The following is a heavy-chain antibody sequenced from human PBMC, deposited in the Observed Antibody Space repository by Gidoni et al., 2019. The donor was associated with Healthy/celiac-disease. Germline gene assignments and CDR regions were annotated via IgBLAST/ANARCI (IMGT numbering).Heavy chain of an antibody. CDR3: ARVGARKLWSAVDI. D-gene: IGHD1-26*01. CDR2: ISYDGSNK. Sequence: QVQLVASGGGVVQPGRSLRLSCAASGFTFSSYAMHWVRQAPGKGRECVAVISYDGSNKYYAESVKGRFTISRDNSKNTLYLQMNSLRAEDTAVYYCARVGARKLWSAVDIWGQGTMVTVSS. V-gene: IGHV3-30*04. CDR1: GFTFSSYA. J-gene: IGHJ3*02.